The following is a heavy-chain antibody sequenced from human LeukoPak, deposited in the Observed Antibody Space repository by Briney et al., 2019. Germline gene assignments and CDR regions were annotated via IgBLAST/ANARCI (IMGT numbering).Heavy chain of an antibody. CDR2: ISESDNSI. CDR1: GFTFSDYY. Sequence: RAGGSLRLSCAASGFTFSDYYMSWIRQAPGKGLEWLSYISESDNSIYYADSAKGRFTISRDNAKNSLSLQMNSLRVEDMAIYYCARVRGYSGSGTFWYFDLWGRGTLVTVSS. D-gene: IGHD3-10*01. CDR3: ARVRGYSGSGTFWYFDL. J-gene: IGHJ2*01. V-gene: IGHV3-11*01.